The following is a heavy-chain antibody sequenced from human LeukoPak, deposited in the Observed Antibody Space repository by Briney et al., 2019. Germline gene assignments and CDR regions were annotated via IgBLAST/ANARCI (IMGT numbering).Heavy chain of an antibody. J-gene: IGHJ5*02. D-gene: IGHD7-27*01. CDR3: ARNSPRDVAGRQFLPGVLSLLSQCDNCFDP. V-gene: IGHV1-18*04. CDR2: INTYNGNT. CDR1: GYTFTNYG. Sequence: ASVKVSCKASGYTFTNYGISWVRQAPGQGLEWMGWINTYNGNTNYAQKFQGRVTMTTDTSTRTAYMELRSLRSDDTAVYYCARNSPRDVAGRQFLPGVLSLLSQCDNCFDPWGQGTLVSVSS.